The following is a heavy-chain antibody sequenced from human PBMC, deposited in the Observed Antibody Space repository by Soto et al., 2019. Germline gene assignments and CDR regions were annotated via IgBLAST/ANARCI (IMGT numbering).Heavy chain of an antibody. V-gene: IGHV1-3*01. CDR3: ATDRDTRDAFDI. CDR1: GYTFTSYT. Sequence: GASVKVSGKASGYTFTSYTMHWVRQAPGQRLEWMGWINAGNGDKKYSQKFQGRVTITTGTSASTAYMYLSSLRSEDTAVYYCATDRDTRDAFDIWGQGTMVTVSS. J-gene: IGHJ3*02. CDR2: INAGNGDK. D-gene: IGHD2-2*02.